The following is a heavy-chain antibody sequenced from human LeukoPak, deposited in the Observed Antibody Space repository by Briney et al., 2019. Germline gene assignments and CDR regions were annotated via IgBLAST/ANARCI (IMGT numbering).Heavy chain of an antibody. CDR1: GGSISSYY. J-gene: IGHJ4*02. Sequence: SETLSLTCTVSGGSISSYYWSWIRQPPGKGLEWIGYIYYSGSTNYNPSLKSRVTISVDTSKNQFSLKLSSVTAADTAVYYCARAEESGVFDYWGQGTLVTVSS. V-gene: IGHV4-59*01. D-gene: IGHD1-26*01. CDR2: IYYSGST. CDR3: ARAEESGVFDY.